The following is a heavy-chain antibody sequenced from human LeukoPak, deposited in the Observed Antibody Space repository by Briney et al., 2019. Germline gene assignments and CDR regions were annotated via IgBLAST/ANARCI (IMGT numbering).Heavy chain of an antibody. D-gene: IGHD4-17*01. Sequence: GGSLRLSCAASGFTFTNYALHWVRQAPGKGLEWVAVISYDGTNKYYADSVKGRFTISRDNSKNTLSLQMNSLRAEDTALYYCARDNDYGDYEGVDAFDVWGQGTMVTVSS. CDR2: ISYDGTNK. V-gene: IGHV3-30-3*01. CDR1: GFTFTNYA. J-gene: IGHJ3*01. CDR3: ARDNDYGDYEGVDAFDV.